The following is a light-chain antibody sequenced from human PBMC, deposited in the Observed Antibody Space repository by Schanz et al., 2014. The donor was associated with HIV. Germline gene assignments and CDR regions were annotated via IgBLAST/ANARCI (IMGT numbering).Light chain of an antibody. J-gene: IGLJ2*01. CDR2: INN. V-gene: IGLV1-44*01. CDR3: QSYDSSLSVYVV. Sequence: QSVLTQPPSASGTPGQSVTISCSGSSSNIGSNAVHWYQQLPGTAPKLLIYINNQRPSGVPVRFSGSKSATSASLAITGLQAEDEADYYCQSYDSSLSVYVVFGAGTKLTVL. CDR1: SSNIGSNA.